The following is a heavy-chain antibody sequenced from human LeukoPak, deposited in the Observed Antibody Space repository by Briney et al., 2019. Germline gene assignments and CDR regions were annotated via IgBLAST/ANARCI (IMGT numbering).Heavy chain of an antibody. CDR2: ISSSGSTI. J-gene: IGHJ4*02. D-gene: IGHD2-15*01. V-gene: IGHV3-48*03. CDR1: GFTFSSYE. CDR3: AKEVVAATWMVDY. Sequence: GGSLRLSCAASGFTFSSYEMNWVRQAPGKGLEWVSYISSSGSTIYYADSVKGRFTISRDNSKNTLYLQMNSLRAEDTAVYYCAKEVVAATWMVDYWGQGTLVTVSS.